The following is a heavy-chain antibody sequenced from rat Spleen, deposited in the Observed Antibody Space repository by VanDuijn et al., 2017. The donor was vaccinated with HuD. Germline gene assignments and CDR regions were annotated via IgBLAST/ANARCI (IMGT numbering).Heavy chain of an antibody. J-gene: IGHJ1*01. V-gene: IGHV2-47*01. CDR3: ARGPSMDPYWYFDF. Sequence: QVQLKESGPGLVQPSQTLSLTCTVSGLSLTRNSVNWIRQPPGKGLEWMGVIWNTGGTQYNSALKSRLSISKDTSKSQVFLKMNSLQTEDTATYYCARGPSMDPYWYFDFWGPGTMVTVSS. CDR1: GLSLTRNS. CDR2: IWNTGGT. D-gene: IGHD3-8*01.